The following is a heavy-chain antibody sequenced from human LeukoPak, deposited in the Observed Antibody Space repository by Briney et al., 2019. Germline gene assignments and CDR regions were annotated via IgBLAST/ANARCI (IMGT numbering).Heavy chain of an antibody. D-gene: IGHD3-22*01. CDR1: GGSISSYY. CDR3: AKVGDRDSSGYYWGFEY. V-gene: IGHV4-59*08. Sequence: SETLSLTCTVSGGSISSYYWSWIRQPPGKGLEWIGYIYYSGSTNYNPSLKSRVTISVDTSKNQFSLKLSSVTAADTAVYYCAKVGDRDSSGYYWGFEYWGQGTLVTVSS. CDR2: IYYSGST. J-gene: IGHJ4*02.